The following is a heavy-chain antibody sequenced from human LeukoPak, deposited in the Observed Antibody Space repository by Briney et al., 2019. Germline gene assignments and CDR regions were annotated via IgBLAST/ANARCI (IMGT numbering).Heavy chain of an antibody. CDR3: AIAASGTLADF. Sequence: GGSLRLSCSASGFTFISCSMYWARQAPGKGLEYVSAISSHGGSTYYADSVKGRFTISRDNSKTTLYLQMSSLRTEDTAVYYCAIAASGTLADFWGQGTVVSVSS. J-gene: IGHJ4*02. CDR1: GFTFISCS. V-gene: IGHV3-64D*09. CDR2: ISSHGGST. D-gene: IGHD6-13*01.